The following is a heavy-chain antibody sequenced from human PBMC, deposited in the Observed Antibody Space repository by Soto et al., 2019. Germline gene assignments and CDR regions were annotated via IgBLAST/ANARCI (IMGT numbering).Heavy chain of an antibody. D-gene: IGHD3-16*02. CDR2: IYTNENT. Sequence: SETLSLTCTVSGGSISGNFWSWIRQPAGRGLEWIGHIYTNENTNYNPSLKSRVTMSVDTSKNQFSLKLRSVTAADTAVYYCARDSGGLRLGESSLYGEKDSFDVWDQGTLVTVSS. J-gene: IGHJ3*01. CDR3: ARDSGGLRLGESSLYGEKDSFDV. CDR1: GGSISGNF. V-gene: IGHV4-4*07.